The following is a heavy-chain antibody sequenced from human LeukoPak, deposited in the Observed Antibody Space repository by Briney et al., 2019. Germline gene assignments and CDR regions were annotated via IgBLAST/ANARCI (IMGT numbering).Heavy chain of an antibody. J-gene: IGHJ6*02. Sequence: SETLSLTCTVSGGSISSYYWSWIRQPPGKGLEWIGYIYYSGSTNYNPSLKSRVTISVDTSKNQFSLKLSSVTAADTAVYYCAGDQGIAAAGTDYYYGMDVWGQGTTVTVSS. D-gene: IGHD6-13*01. V-gene: IGHV4-59*01. CDR3: AGDQGIAAAGTDYYYGMDV. CDR2: IYYSGST. CDR1: GGSISSYY.